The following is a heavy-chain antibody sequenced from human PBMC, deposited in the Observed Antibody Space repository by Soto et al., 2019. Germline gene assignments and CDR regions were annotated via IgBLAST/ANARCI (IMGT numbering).Heavy chain of an antibody. D-gene: IGHD2-15*01. J-gene: IGHJ5*02. CDR2: INTDGTNS. V-gene: IGHV3-74*01. CDR1: GLTFNRYW. CDR3: AREFCSGGNCYTYYFDP. Sequence: PGGSLRLSCAASGLTFNRYWMHWVRHAPGKGLVWVSHINTDGTNSNYGDSVKGRFTISRDNAKSTLFLQMNSLRDEDTAVYYCAREFCSGGNCYTYYFDPWGQGIPVTVSS.